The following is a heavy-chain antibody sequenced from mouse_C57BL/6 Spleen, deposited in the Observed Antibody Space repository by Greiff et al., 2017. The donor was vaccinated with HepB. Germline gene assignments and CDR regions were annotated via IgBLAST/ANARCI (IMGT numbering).Heavy chain of an antibody. J-gene: IGHJ4*01. CDR2: IYPRDGST. CDR3: ARAGDYDVPYAMDY. CDR1: GYTFTSYD. V-gene: IGHV1-85*01. Sequence: QVQLQQSGPELVKPGASVKLSCKASGYTFTSYDINWVKQRPGQGLEWIGWIYPRDGSTKYNEKFKGKATLTVDTSSSTAYMELHSLTSEDSAVYFCARAGDYDVPYAMDYWGQGTSVTVSS. D-gene: IGHD2-4*01.